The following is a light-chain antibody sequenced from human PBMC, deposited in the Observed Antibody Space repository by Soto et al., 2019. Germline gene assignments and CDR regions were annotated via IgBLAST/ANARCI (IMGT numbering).Light chain of an antibody. V-gene: IGKV1-39*01. CDR1: QSISSY. Sequence: DIQMTQSPSSLSASVGDRVTITCRASQSISSYLNWYQQKPGKAPKLLIYAASTLQSGVPSRFSGSGSGTDFALTISSLQPKDVAAYYCQKYNSAPLTFGGGTKVDIK. J-gene: IGKJ4*01. CDR3: QKYNSAPLT. CDR2: AAS.